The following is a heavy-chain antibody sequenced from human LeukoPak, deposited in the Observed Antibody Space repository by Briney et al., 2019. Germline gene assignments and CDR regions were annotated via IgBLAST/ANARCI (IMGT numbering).Heavy chain of an antibody. J-gene: IGHJ5*02. V-gene: IGHV3-74*01. D-gene: IGHD3-22*01. Sequence: PGESLRLSCVASGFTFSTYEMTWVRQAPGKGLVWVSRINSDGINTSYADSVKGRFTISRDNAKNTLNLQMNSLRAEDTAVYYCARDLGQYYDTSDNWFDPWGQGTLVTVSS. CDR1: GFTFSTYE. CDR2: INSDGINT. CDR3: ARDLGQYYDTSDNWFDP.